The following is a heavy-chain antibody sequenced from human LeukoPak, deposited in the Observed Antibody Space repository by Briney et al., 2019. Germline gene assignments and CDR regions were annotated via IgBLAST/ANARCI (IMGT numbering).Heavy chain of an antibody. CDR2: IKTYNGDI. CDR3: ARETSIAEAGTRGDY. Sequence: ASVKVSCKASGYTFTSYGISWVRQAPGQGLEWMAWIKTYNGDINFAQKFQGRVTRTTDTSTSTAYMELRSLRSDDTAVYYCARETSIAEAGTRGDYWGQGTLVTVSS. J-gene: IGHJ4*02. CDR1: GYTFTSYG. D-gene: IGHD6-13*01. V-gene: IGHV1-18*01.